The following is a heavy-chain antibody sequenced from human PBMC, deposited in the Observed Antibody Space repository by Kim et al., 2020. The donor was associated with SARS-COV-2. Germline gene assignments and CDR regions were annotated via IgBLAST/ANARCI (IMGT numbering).Heavy chain of an antibody. Sequence: GGSLRLSCAASGFTFDDYAMHWVRQAPGKGLEWVSGISWNSGSIGYADSVKGRFTISRDNAKNSLYLQMNSLRAEDTALYYCAKDRTRRVVVTGGYDGNWGVCHLTLWGQGTLVTVSS. D-gene: IGHD2-15*01. CDR3: AKDRTRRVVVTGGYDGNWGVCHLTL. V-gene: IGHV3-9*01. J-gene: IGHJ4*02. CDR2: ISWNSGSI. CDR1: GFTFDDYA.